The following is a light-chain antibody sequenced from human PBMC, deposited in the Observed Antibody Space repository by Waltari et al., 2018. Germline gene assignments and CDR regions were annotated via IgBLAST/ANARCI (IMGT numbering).Light chain of an antibody. CDR2: KAS. CDR1: QSISTW. J-gene: IGKJ4*01. Sequence: DIQMTQSPPTLSASVGDRVTIACRASQSISTWLSWFQQKPGKAPQLLIYKASGLESGVPSRFSGSGSGTEFTLTISSLQPDDFATYYCQHYNTYPLTFGGGTKVEIK. CDR3: QHYNTYPLT. V-gene: IGKV1-5*03.